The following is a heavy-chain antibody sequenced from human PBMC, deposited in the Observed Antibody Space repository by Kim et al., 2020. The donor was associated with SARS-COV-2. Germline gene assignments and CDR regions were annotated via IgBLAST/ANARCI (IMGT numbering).Heavy chain of an antibody. CDR1: GFTFDDYA. Sequence: GGSLRLSCAASGFTFDDYAMHWVRQAPGKGLEWVSGISWNSGSIGYADSVKGRFTISRDNAKNSLYLQMNSLRAEDTALYYCAKDKGGGDRRIRGYYYYGMDVWGQGTTVTVSS. J-gene: IGHJ6*02. D-gene: IGHD2-21*02. V-gene: IGHV3-9*01. CDR3: AKDKGGGDRRIRGYYYYGMDV. CDR2: ISWNSGSI.